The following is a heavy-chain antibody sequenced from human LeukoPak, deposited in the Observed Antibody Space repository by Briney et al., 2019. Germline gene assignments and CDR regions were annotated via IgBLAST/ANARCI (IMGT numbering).Heavy chain of an antibody. Sequence: PGGSLRLSSASSGFTFSSSGMHWVRQAAGRGLEWVAFIQHDGTKTYYADSVKGRFTISRDSSENTLYLKMNILRTDDTAVYYCAKGAFVRLGELSPHWGQGTLVTVSS. CDR3: AKGAFVRLGELSPH. D-gene: IGHD3-16*02. CDR2: IQHDGTKT. V-gene: IGHV3-30*02. J-gene: IGHJ4*02. CDR1: GFTFSSSG.